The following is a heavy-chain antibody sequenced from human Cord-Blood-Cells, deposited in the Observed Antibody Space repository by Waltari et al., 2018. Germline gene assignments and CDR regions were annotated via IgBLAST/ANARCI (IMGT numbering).Heavy chain of an antibody. CDR2: IYYSGST. CDR3: ARALNDFWSGYDAFDI. J-gene: IGHJ3*02. Sequence: QVQLQESGPGLVKPSETLSLTCTVSGGSISSYYWSWIRQPPGKGLEWIGYIYYSGSTNYNPSLKSRVTISVDTSKNQFSLKLSSVTAADTAVYYCARALNDFWSGYDAFDIWGQGTMVTVSS. CDR1: GGSISSYY. D-gene: IGHD3-3*01. V-gene: IGHV4-59*01.